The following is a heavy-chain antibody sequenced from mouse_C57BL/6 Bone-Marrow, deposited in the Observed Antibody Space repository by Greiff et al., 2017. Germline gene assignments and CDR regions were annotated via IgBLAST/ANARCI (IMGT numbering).Heavy chain of an antibody. D-gene: IGHD4-1*01. CDR3: ARLWDEGYFDY. CDR1: GYTFTSYT. CDR2: INPSSGYT. J-gene: IGHJ2*01. Sequence: QVQLQQSGAELARPGASVKMSCKASGYTFTSYTMHWVKQRPGQGLEWIGYINPSSGYTKYNQKFKDKATLTADTSSSTAYMQLSSLTSEDSAVYYCARLWDEGYFDYWGQGTTLTVSS. V-gene: IGHV1-4*01.